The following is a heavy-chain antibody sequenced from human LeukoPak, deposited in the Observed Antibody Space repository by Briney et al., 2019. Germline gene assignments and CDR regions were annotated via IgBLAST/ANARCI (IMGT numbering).Heavy chain of an antibody. D-gene: IGHD5-24*01. CDR2: IYHSGST. CDR1: GGSISSGGYY. CDR3: ARGGRAMATIGQTDY. Sequence: SETLSLTCTVSGGSISSGGYYWSWIRQPPGKGLEWIGYIYHSGSTYYNPSLKSRVTISVDTSKNQFSLKLSSVTAADTAVYYCARGGRAMATIGQTDYWGQGTLVTVSS. V-gene: IGHV4-30-2*01. J-gene: IGHJ4*02.